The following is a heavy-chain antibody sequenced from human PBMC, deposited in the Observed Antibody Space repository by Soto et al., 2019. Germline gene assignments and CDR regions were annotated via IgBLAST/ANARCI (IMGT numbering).Heavy chain of an antibody. CDR2: LSHTGNT. CDR1: GGSINSGGSF. Sequence: QVQLQESGPGLVKPSQTLSLICTVSGGSINSGGSFWTWIRQHPGRAPEWIGYLSHTGNTYYNPSLNCRFLMSVDRSKSLLSLRLSSVTAADTAVYYCARGLYEPNWFDAGGQGALVTVSS. CDR3: ARGLYEPNWFDA. D-gene: IGHD3-22*01. V-gene: IGHV4-31*03. J-gene: IGHJ5*02.